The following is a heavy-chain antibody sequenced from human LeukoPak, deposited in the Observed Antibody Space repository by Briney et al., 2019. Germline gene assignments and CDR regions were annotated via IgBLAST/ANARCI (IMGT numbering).Heavy chain of an antibody. CDR1: GGSINNYY. D-gene: IGHD2-15*01. V-gene: IGHV4-4*07. J-gene: IGHJ3*02. CDR2: IYTRGST. Sequence: PSETLSLTCTVSGGSINNYYWSWIRQPAGKGLEWIGRIYTRGSTNYNPSLKSRVTMSVDTSRNQFSLKLSSVTAADTAVYYCARGRYCSADICSGGDAFDIWGQGTMVSVSS. CDR3: ARGRYCSADICSGGDAFDI.